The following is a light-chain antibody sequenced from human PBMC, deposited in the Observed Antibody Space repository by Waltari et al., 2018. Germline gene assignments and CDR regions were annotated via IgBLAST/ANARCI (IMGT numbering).Light chain of an antibody. CDR2: GAS. CDR1: QSVSNN. V-gene: IGKV3-15*01. Sequence: ETVMTQFPATLPVSPGERATLSCRASQSVSNNLEWYQQKRGQPPRLLIYGASTRATGIPARFSGSGSGTEFTLTISSLQSEDFAVYHCQQYHNWPRTFGQGTKVEIK. CDR3: QQYHNWPRT. J-gene: IGKJ1*01.